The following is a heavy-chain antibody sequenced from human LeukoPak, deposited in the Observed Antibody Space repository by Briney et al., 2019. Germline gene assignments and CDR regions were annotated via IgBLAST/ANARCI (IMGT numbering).Heavy chain of an antibody. V-gene: IGHV3-30*18. CDR3: AKDEAYGDYRGPLDY. CDR2: ISYDGSNK. J-gene: IGHJ4*02. Sequence: SGGSLRLSCAASGFTFSSYGMHWVRQAPGKGLEWVAVISYDGSNKYYADSVKGRFTISRDNSKNTLYLQMNSLRAEDTAVYYRAKDEAYGDYRGPLDYWGQGTLVTVSS. CDR1: GFTFSSYG. D-gene: IGHD4-17*01.